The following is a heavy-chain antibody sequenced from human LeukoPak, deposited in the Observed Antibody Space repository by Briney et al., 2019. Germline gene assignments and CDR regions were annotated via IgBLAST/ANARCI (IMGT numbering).Heavy chain of an antibody. D-gene: IGHD3-22*01. J-gene: IGHJ4*02. Sequence: GGSLRLSCAASGFTFSSYGMHWVRQAPGKGLEWVAVISYDGSNKYYADSVKGRFTISRDNSKNTLYLQMNSLRAEDTAVYYCAKSSDTQNYYDSSGPLIIETYFDYWGQGTLVTVSS. V-gene: IGHV3-30*18. CDR1: GFTFSSYG. CDR3: AKSSDTQNYYDSSGPLIIETYFDY. CDR2: ISYDGSNK.